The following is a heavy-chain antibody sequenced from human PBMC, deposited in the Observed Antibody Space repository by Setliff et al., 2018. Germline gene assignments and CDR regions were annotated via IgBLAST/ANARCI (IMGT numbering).Heavy chain of an antibody. D-gene: IGHD3-22*01. CDR3: ARGFYYNGSSRWDVFDI. CDR1: GYTFTDYA. Sequence: ASVKVSCKASGYTFTDYAMHWVRQAPGQRLEWMGWINPGNGNTKYSQKFQGRVTITRDTSASTAHMELSSLRSEDTAVYYCARGFYYNGSSRWDVFDIWGQGTMVTVSS. J-gene: IGHJ3*02. CDR2: INPGNGNT. V-gene: IGHV1-3*01.